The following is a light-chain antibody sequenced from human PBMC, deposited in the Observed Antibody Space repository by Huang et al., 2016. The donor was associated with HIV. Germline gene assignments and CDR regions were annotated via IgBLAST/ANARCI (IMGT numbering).Light chain of an antibody. CDR2: RVS. CDR1: QSLVHSDGSTY. J-gene: IGKJ4*01. V-gene: IGKV2-30*02. CDR3: MQATHWPLT. Sequence: DVVLTQSPLSLPVTLGQPASISCRSRQSLVHSDGSTYFTWFHQRPGQTPRRLIDRVSSRESGVPDRFSGSGSISDFTLKISRVEAKDVGVFYCMQATHWPLTFGGGTKVEIK.